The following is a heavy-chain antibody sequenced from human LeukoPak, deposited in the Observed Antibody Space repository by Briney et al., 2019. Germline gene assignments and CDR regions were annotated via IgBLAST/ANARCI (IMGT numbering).Heavy chain of an antibody. J-gene: IGHJ4*02. CDR3: AGRGNYDILTGYPDY. V-gene: IGHV1-18*01. Sequence: GASVKVSCKASGYTFTSYGISWVRQAPGQGLEWMGWISAYNGNTNYAQKLRGRVTMTTDTSTSTAYMELRSLRSDDTAVYYCAGRGNYDILTGYPDYWGQGTLVTVSS. CDR1: GYTFTSYG. D-gene: IGHD3-9*01. CDR2: ISAYNGNT.